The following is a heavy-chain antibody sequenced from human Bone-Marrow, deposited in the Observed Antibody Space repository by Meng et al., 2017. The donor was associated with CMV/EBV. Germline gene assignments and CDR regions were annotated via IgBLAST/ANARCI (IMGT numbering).Heavy chain of an antibody. Sequence: SVKVSCKASGDTFSLYTITWVRQAPGQGLEWVGRIIPIVGIANYAQRFQGRLMITADKSTRTAYMELSSLTCEDTAVYYCARINIVGRTWYGVGDAFDIWGQGSMVTVSS. D-gene: IGHD2/OR15-2a*01. J-gene: IGHJ3*02. CDR1: GDTFSLYT. CDR3: ARINIVGRTWYGVGDAFDI. V-gene: IGHV1-69*02. CDR2: IIPIVGIA.